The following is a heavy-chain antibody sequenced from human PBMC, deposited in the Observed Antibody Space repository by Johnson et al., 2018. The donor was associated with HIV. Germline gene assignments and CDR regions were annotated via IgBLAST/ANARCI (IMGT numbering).Heavy chain of an antibody. V-gene: IGHV3-74*02. CDR1: GFTFSSYG. Sequence: VQLVESGGGVVQPGRSLRLSCVASGFTFSSYGMHWVRQAPGKGLEWVSRINSDGGSTAYADSVKGRFTISRDNTKDTLSLQMSSLRVEDTGVYYCAMPQWLVDDSFNFWGQGTMVTDS. J-gene: IGHJ3*01. CDR2: INSDGGST. D-gene: IGHD6-19*01. CDR3: AMPQWLVDDSFNF.